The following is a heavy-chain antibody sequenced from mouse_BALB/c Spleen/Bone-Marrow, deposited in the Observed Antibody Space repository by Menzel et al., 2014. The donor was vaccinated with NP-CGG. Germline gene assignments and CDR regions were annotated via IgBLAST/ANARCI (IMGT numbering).Heavy chain of an antibody. V-gene: IGHV7-3*02. CDR3: ARDDYYAMYY. J-gene: IGHJ4*01. CDR2: IRNKANGYTT. Sequence: VQLKDSGGGLVQPGGSLRLSCATSGFTFTDYCISWVRQPPGKALEWLGFIRNKANGYTTEYSASVKGRFTISRDNSQSILYLQMNTLRAEDSATYYCARDDYYAMYYWGQGTSVTVSS. CDR1: GFTFTDYC.